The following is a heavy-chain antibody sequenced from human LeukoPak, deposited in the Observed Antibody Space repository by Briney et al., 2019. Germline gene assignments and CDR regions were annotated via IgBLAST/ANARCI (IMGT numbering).Heavy chain of an antibody. CDR2: ISAYKGDT. J-gene: IGHJ6*03. V-gene: IGHV1-18*01. Sequence: ASVKVSCKASGYTFTRFGISWVRQAPGQGLEWMGWISAYKGDTNYAQKIQGRVTMTRDTSTSTAYMELSSLRSEDTAVYYCARGLEIVVPQSPLYYYYYMDVWGKGTTVTVSS. CDR1: GYTFTRFG. D-gene: IGHD3-22*01. CDR3: ARGLEIVVPQSPLYYYYYMDV.